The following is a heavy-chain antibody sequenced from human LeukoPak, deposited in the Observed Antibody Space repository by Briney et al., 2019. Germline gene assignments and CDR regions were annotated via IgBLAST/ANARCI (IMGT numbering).Heavy chain of an antibody. D-gene: IGHD2-15*01. CDR3: ATHCSGGSCYNRWFDP. Sequence: ASVKVSCKASGYTFTGYYMHWVRQAPGQGLEWMGWINTNTGNPTYAQGFTGRFVFSLDTSVSTAYLQISSLKAEDTAVYYCATHCSGGSCYNRWFDPWGQGTLVTVSS. CDR1: GYTFTGYY. V-gene: IGHV7-4-1*02. J-gene: IGHJ5*02. CDR2: INTNTGNP.